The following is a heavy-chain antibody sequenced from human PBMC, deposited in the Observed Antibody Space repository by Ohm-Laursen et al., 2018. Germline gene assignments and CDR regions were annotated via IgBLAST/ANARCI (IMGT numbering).Heavy chain of an antibody. D-gene: IGHD3-16*01. CDR2: ISVSGSST. CDR3: AKDQYDHYYGMDV. J-gene: IGHJ6*02. V-gene: IGHV3-23*01. Sequence: GSLRLSCTASGFTFSISGMTWVRQAPGKGLEWVSGISVSGSSTDYADSVKGRFTISRDNSKNTLYLQMNSLRAEDTAAYYCAKDQYDHYYGMDVWGQGTTVTVSS. CDR1: GFTFSISG.